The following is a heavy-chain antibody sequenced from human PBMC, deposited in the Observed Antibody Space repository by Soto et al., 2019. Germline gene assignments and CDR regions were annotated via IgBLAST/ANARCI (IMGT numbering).Heavy chain of an antibody. Sequence: GGSLRLSCAASGFNFRSYPMHWVRQAPGKGLEYVSAISSNGGSTYYANSVKGRFTISRDNSKNTLYLQMGSLRAEDMAVYYCATNYGAYYYYGMDVWGQGTTVTVSS. CDR2: ISSNGGST. J-gene: IGHJ6*02. V-gene: IGHV3-64*01. CDR1: GFNFRSYP. D-gene: IGHD4-17*01. CDR3: ATNYGAYYYYGMDV.